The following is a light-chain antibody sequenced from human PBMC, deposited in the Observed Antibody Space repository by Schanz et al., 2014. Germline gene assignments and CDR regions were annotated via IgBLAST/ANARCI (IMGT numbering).Light chain of an antibody. CDR3: ASYAGSNQVV. CDR1: SSDVGGYKY. J-gene: IGLJ2*01. V-gene: IGLV2-8*01. CDR2: EVS. Sequence: QSALTQPPSASGSPGQSVTISCTGTSSDVGGYKYVSWYQQHPGKAPKLMIYEVSKRPSGVRDRFSASKSGNTASLTVAGLQADDEADYYCASYAGSNQVVFGGGTKLTVL.